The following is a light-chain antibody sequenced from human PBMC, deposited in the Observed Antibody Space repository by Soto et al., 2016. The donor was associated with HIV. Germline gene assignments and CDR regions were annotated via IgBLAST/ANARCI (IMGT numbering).Light chain of an antibody. J-gene: IGKJ2*01. CDR2: RFL. CDR3: MQGAHWPPYT. V-gene: IGKV2-30*02. Sequence: DVVMTQSPLSLPVTLGQPASMSCRSSQSLVHSDGNIYLNWFHQRPGQSPRRPFLSRFLTGTRGVPDRFSGSGSDTDFTLKISRVEAEDVGVYYCMQGAHWPPYTFGQGPSWRSN. CDR1: QSLVHSDGNIY.